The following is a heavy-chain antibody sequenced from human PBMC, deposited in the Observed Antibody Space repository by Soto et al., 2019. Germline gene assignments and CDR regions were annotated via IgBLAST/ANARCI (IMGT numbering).Heavy chain of an antibody. V-gene: IGHV4-34*01. J-gene: IGHJ6*03. D-gene: IGHD2-2*01. Sequence: SETLSLTCAVYGGSFSGYYWSWIRQPPGKGLEWIGEINHSGSTNYNPSLKSRVTISVDTSKNQFSLKLSSVTAADTAVYYCARGKYCSSTSCYPTYYYYYMDVWGKGTTVTVSS. CDR1: GGSFSGYY. CDR2: INHSGST. CDR3: ARGKYCSSTSCYPTYYYYYMDV.